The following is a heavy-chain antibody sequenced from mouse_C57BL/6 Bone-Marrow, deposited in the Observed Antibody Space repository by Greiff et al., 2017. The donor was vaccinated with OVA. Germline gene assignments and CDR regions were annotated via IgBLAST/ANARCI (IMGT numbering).Heavy chain of an antibody. D-gene: IGHD4-1*01. J-gene: IGHJ1*03. V-gene: IGHV5-9-1*02. CDR2: ISSGGDYI. CDR1: GFTFSSYA. Sequence: EVQRVESGEGLVKPGGSLKLSCAASGFTFSSYAMSWVRQTPEKRLEWVAYISSGGDYIYYADTVKGRFTISRDNARNTLYLQMSSLKSEDTAMYYCTRVPNWAYWYFDVWGTGTTVTVSS. CDR3: TRVPNWAYWYFDV.